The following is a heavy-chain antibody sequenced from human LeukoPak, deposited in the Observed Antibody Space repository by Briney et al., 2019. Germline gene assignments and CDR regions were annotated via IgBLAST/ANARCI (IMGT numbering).Heavy chain of an antibody. V-gene: IGHV3-23*01. Sequence: SGGSLRLSCAASGFNFANHAMSWVRQIPGKGLEWVSAISGGGDITYYADAVAGRFTISRGNSKATLFLQMQSLRPGDTAVYYCVREDTPATANYWGQGTLVTISS. J-gene: IGHJ4*02. CDR2: ISGGGDIT. CDR3: VREDTPATANY. D-gene: IGHD2-21*02. CDR1: GFNFANHA.